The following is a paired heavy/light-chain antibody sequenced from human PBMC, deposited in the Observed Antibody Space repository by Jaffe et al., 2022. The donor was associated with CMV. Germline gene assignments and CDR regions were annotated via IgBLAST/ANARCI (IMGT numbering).Light chain of an antibody. CDR3: HQYISSPWT. CDR1: QSFSSSF. Sequence: EIVLTQSPGTLSLSPGERATLSCRASQSFSSSFLAWYQQKPGQAPRLLIYGASGRASGIPDRFSGSGSGTDFTLTISRLEPEDFAVYYCHQYISSPWTFGQGTKVEIK. V-gene: IGKV3-20*01. CDR2: GAS. J-gene: IGKJ1*01.
Heavy chain of an antibody. CDR1: GYTFTNYA. Sequence: QVHLVQSGTEVKKPGASVKVSCKASGYTFTNYAMHWVRQAPGQGLEWMAWIIADNGDTKYSQKFQGRVTITRDTSASTTYMELSSLTSEDTAVYYCARGFVDWLLGDGYMDVWGKGTTVTVSS. CDR3: ARGFVDWLLGDGYMDV. D-gene: IGHD3-3*01. CDR2: IIADNGDT. V-gene: IGHV1-3*01. J-gene: IGHJ6*03.